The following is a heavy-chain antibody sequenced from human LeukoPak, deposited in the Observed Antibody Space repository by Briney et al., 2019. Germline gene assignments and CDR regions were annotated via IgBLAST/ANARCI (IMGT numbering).Heavy chain of an antibody. CDR1: GFTFSSYA. V-gene: IGHV3-30-3*01. Sequence: GGSLRLSCAASGFTFSSYAMHWVRQAPGKGLEWVAVISYDGSNKYYADSVKGRFTISRDNSKNTLYLQMNSLRAEDTAVYYCARDPKNYNYYYYMDVWGKGTTVTVSS. J-gene: IGHJ6*03. CDR2: ISYDGSNK. CDR3: ARDPKNYNYYYYMDV.